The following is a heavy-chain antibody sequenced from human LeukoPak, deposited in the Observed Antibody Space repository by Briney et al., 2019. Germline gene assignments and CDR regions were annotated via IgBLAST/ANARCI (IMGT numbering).Heavy chain of an antibody. CDR1: GFTFSSYE. D-gene: IGHD2-15*01. V-gene: IGHV3-21*01. CDR2: ISSSSSYI. Sequence: GGSLRLSCAASGFTFSSYEMNWVCQAPGKGLEWVSSISSSSSYIYYSDSVKGRFTISRDNAKKSLYLQMNSLRAEDTAIYYCARDSDVHCSGGSCTIFDYWGQGTLVTVSS. CDR3: ARDSDVHCSGGSCTIFDY. J-gene: IGHJ4*02.